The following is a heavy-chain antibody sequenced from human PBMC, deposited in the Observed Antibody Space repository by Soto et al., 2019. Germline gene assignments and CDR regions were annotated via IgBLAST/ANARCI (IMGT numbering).Heavy chain of an antibody. J-gene: IGHJ4*02. Sequence: ASVKVSCKASGYTFTAYGIHWVRQAPGQRLEWMGWINTGNGHTKYSQKFQGRVTITRDTSARTAYMELNSLRSEDTAVYYCARGSVGYSYGPGYDYWGQGTLVTVSS. V-gene: IGHV1-3*04. CDR2: INTGNGHT. D-gene: IGHD5-18*01. CDR1: GYTFTAYG. CDR3: ARGSVGYSYGPGYDY.